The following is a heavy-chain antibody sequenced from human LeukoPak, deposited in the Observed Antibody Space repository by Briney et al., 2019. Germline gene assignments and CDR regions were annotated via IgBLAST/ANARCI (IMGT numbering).Heavy chain of an antibody. Sequence: GGSLRLSCAASGFTFSSYGMHWVRQAPGKGLEWVAFIRYDGSNKYYADSVKGRLTISRDNSKNPLYLQMNGLRAEDTAVYYCAKVPFGCSSTSCYEDYWGQGTLVTVSS. CDR1: GFTFSSYG. CDR2: IRYDGSNK. V-gene: IGHV3-30*02. D-gene: IGHD2-2*01. CDR3: AKVPFGCSSTSCYEDY. J-gene: IGHJ4*02.